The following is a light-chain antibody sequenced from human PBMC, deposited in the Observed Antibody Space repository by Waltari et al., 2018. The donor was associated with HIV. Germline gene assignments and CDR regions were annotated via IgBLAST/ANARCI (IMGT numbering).Light chain of an antibody. CDR2: LSS. CDR1: QSLLHRNGYNY. CDR3: MQTLQVPHT. J-gene: IGKJ2*01. Sequence: DVVMTQSPLFLSVTPGETASISCKSSQSLLHRNGYNYLDWYVQKPGQSPQLLIYLSSNRASGVPDRFSGRGSGTDFTLKVSKMEAEDVGVYYCMQTLQVPHTFGRGTKLEI. V-gene: IGKV2-28*01.